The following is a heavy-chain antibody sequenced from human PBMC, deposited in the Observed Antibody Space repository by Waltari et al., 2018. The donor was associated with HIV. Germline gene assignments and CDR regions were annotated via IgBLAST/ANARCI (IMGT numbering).Heavy chain of an antibody. D-gene: IGHD2-8*01. CDR2: IYPVDSDT. V-gene: IGHV5-51*01. J-gene: IGHJ4*02. Sequence: EVQLVQSGAEVKKPAASLKLYCRGAGYSFTTYRIGWVPQMPGKCLEWMGIIYPVDSDTRYSPSFQGQGTISADKSISTAYLQWSSLKASDTAMYYCAITEAPNGLSDYWGQGTLGTVSS. CDR3: AITEAPNGLSDY. CDR1: GYSFTTYR.